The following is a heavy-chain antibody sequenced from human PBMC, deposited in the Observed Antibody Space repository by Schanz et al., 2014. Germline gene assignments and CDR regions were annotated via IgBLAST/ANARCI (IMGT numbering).Heavy chain of an antibody. CDR3: ARAPPLVRGIAGWFGP. CDR1: GFTFSSYG. D-gene: IGHD3-10*01. CDR2: ISVSGGST. Sequence: EVQLVESGGGVVQPGGSLRLSCAASGFTFSSYGMHWVRQAPGKGLEWVSGISVSGGSTYYADSAKGRFTISRDNSKTPRYLQMNSLRADDPAVYYCARAPPLVRGIAGWFGPWGQGSLVTVSS. V-gene: IGHV3-23*04. J-gene: IGHJ5*02.